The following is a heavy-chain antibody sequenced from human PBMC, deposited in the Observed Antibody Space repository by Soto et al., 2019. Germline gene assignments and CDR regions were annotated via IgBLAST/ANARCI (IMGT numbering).Heavy chain of an antibody. J-gene: IGHJ4*02. CDR1: GFTFGHYS. D-gene: IGHD3-16*01. CDR3: GKDLTGGAH. Sequence: EVHLLQSGGGLVQPGGSLRLSCAASGFTFGHYSMSWVRQAPGRGLEWVAGVSTGGDTTYYADMVRGRFTASRDNSKNMLLRQMDSLRVDDTAVYYCGKDLTGGAHWGQGALVTVSS. CDR2: VSTGGDTT. V-gene: IGHV3-23*01.